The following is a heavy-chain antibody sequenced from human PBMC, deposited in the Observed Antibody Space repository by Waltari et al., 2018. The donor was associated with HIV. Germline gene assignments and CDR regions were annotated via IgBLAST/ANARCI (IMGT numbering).Heavy chain of an antibody. Sequence: QVQLVESGGGVVQPGRSLRLSCAASGFTFSSYAMHWFGQAPGKGLEWVAVISYDGSNKYYADSVKGRFTISRDNSKNTLYLQMNSLRAEDTAVYYCARGDTAMVRRDYWGQGTLVTVSS. V-gene: IGHV3-30*01. J-gene: IGHJ4*02. CDR3: ARGDTAMVRRDY. D-gene: IGHD5-18*01. CDR2: ISYDGSNK. CDR1: GFTFSSYA.